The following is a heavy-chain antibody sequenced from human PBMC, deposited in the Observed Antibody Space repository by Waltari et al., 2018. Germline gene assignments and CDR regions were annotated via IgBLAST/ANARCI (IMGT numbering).Heavy chain of an antibody. CDR2: INYSGGT. D-gene: IGHD3-10*01. CDR1: GGSISSGGYY. Sequence: QVQLQESGPGLVKPSQTLSLTCTVSGGSISSGGYYWSWIRPHPGKGLEWMWYINYSGGTYYNPSLNSRVTISVDTSKNQFSLKLSSVTAADTAVYYCARDGSGSYYNPGYWGQGTLVTVSS. J-gene: IGHJ4*02. V-gene: IGHV4-31*03. CDR3: ARDGSGSYYNPGY.